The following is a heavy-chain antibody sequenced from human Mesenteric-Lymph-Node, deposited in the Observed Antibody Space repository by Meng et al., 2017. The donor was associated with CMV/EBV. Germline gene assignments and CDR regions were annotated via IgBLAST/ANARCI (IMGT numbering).Heavy chain of an antibody. J-gene: IGHJ4*02. D-gene: IGHD3-10*01. CDR2: ISASGRNI. CDR3: AKDPRAYGSGPRSFDY. CDR1: GVTFGSIA. V-gene: IGHV3-23*01. Sequence: GVTFGSIAMSWVREAPGKGLEWVSSISASGRNIYYADSVKCRFTITRDYSKSTLYLQMNSRRAGDTAVYYCAKDPRAYGSGPRSFDYWGQGTLVTVSS.